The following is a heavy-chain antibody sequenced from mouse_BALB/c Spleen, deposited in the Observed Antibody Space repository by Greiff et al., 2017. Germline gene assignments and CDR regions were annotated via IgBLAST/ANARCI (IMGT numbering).Heavy chain of an antibody. J-gene: IGHJ1*01. V-gene: IGHV1-84*02. CDR2: IYPGSGKT. CDR1: GYTFTDYY. D-gene: IGHD2-14*01. CDR3: ARSGERYDVNLYFDV. Sequence: QVQLQQSGPELVKPGASVKISCKASGYTFTDYYIHWVKQKPGQGLEWIGWIYPGSGKTKYNEKFKGKATLTVDTSSSTAYMQLSSLTSEETAVYFCARSGERYDVNLYFDVWGAGTTVTVSS.